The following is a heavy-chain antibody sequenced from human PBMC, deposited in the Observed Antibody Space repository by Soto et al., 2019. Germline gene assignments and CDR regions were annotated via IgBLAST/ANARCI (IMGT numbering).Heavy chain of an antibody. J-gene: IGHJ5*02. Sequence: SVKVSCKASGGTFSSYAISWVRQAPGQGLEWMGGIIPIFGTANYAQEFQGRVTITADESTSTAYMELGSLRSEDTAVYYCARTPFYCSSTSCDSNTGYNWFDPWGQGTLVTVSS. CDR2: IIPIFGTA. D-gene: IGHD2-2*02. CDR1: GGTFSSYA. CDR3: ARTPFYCSSTSCDSNTGYNWFDP. V-gene: IGHV1-69*13.